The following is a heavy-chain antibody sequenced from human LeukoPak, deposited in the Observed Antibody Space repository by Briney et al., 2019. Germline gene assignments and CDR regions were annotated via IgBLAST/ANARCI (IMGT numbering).Heavy chain of an antibody. J-gene: IGHJ6*02. Sequence: SETLSLTCAVYGGSFSGYYWSWIRQHPGKGLEWIGEINHSGSTNYNPSLKSRVTISVDTSKNQFSLKLSSVTAADTAVYYCARGYGVLGSMDVWGQGTTVTVSS. D-gene: IGHD2-8*02. V-gene: IGHV4-34*01. CDR3: ARGYGVLGSMDV. CDR2: INHSGST. CDR1: GGSFSGYY.